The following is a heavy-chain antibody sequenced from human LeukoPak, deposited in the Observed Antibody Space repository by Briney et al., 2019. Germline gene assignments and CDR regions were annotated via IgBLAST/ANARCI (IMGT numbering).Heavy chain of an antibody. J-gene: IGHJ4*02. CDR3: ARGRGSLTY. Sequence: SETLSVTCTVSGGSINLYYWSWIRQPPGKGLEWIGYFYDTRSPKYNPSLERRVTISVDMSRKQFSLNISSVTTADTAVYYCARGRGSLTYWGQGTLATVSS. CDR2: FYDTRSP. D-gene: IGHD3-10*01. V-gene: IGHV4-59*01. CDR1: GGSINLYY.